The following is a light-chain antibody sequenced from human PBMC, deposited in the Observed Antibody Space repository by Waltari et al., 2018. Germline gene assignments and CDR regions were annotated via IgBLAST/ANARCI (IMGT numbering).Light chain of an antibody. Sequence: QSALTQPRSVSGSPGQSVTISCTGTNSDVGAYKYVSWYQQHPGKAPKLIIYDVTKRPSGGPDRFSGSKSGNTASLTISGLQAEDEADYYCCSYADTYSWVFGGGTKLTVL. CDR2: DVT. V-gene: IGLV2-11*01. CDR3: CSYADTYSWV. CDR1: NSDVGAYKY. J-gene: IGLJ3*02.